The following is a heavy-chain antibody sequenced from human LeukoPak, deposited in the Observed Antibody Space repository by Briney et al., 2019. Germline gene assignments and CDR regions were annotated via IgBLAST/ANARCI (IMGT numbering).Heavy chain of an antibody. D-gene: IGHD1-1*01. J-gene: IGHJ4*02. Sequence: SETLSLTCTVSGGSISSSSYFWGWIRQPPGKGLEWIGSIYYSGSTYYNPSLKSRVTISVDTSKNQFSLKLSSVTAADTAVYYCARSSGTWDLFDYWGQGTLVTVSS. CDR3: ARSSGTWDLFDY. V-gene: IGHV4-39*01. CDR2: IYYSGST. CDR1: GGSISSSSYF.